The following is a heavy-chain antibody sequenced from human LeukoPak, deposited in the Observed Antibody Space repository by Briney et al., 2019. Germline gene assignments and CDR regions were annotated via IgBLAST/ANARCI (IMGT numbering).Heavy chain of an antibody. V-gene: IGHV3-30-3*01. CDR3: ARDQGEQWLVSQHWLDY. D-gene: IGHD6-19*01. Sequence: PGGSLRLSCAASGFTFSSYAMHWVRQAPGKGLEWVAVISYDGSNKNYADSAKGRFTISRDNSKNTLYLQMNSLRAEDTAVYYCARDQGEQWLVSQHWLDYWGQGTLVTVSS. CDR2: ISYDGSNK. J-gene: IGHJ4*02. CDR1: GFTFSSYA.